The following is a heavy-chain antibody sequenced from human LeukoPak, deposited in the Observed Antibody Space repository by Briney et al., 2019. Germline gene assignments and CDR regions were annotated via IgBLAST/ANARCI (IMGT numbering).Heavy chain of an antibody. Sequence: PGGSLRLSCAASGFTFSSYSMNWVRQAPGKGLEWVSSISSSSSYIYYADSVKGRFTISRDNAKNSLCLQMNSLRAEDTAIYYCAKVSRPRVGYFDYWGQGTLVTVSS. CDR1: GFTFSSYS. D-gene: IGHD4-23*01. V-gene: IGHV3-21*04. J-gene: IGHJ4*02. CDR2: ISSSSSYI. CDR3: AKVSRPRVGYFDY.